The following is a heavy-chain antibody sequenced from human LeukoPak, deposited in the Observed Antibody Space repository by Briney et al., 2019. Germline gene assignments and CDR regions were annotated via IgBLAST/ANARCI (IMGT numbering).Heavy chain of an antibody. Sequence: SETLSLTCTVSGGSISSGSYYWSWIRQPAGKGLEWIGRIYTSGSTTYNPSLKSRVTISVDTSKNQFSLKLSSVTAADTAVYYCARVQVVSGIAAAGTLAGSFGYYYYYMDVWGKGTTVTISS. CDR2: IYTSGST. CDR1: GGSISSGSYY. V-gene: IGHV4-61*02. CDR3: ARVQVVSGIAAAGTLAGSFGYYYYYMDV. J-gene: IGHJ6*03. D-gene: IGHD6-13*01.